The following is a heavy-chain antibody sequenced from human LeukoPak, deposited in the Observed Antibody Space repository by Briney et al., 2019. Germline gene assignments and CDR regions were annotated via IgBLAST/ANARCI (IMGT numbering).Heavy chain of an antibody. V-gene: IGHV4-34*01. D-gene: IGHD3-22*01. CDR1: GGSFSGYY. Sequence: PSETLSLTCAVYGGSFSGYYWSWIRQPPGKGLEWIGEINHSGSTNYNPSLKSRVTISVDTSKNQFSLKLSSVTAADTAVYYCARTPTYYYDSSGYYKSAFAFDIWGQGTMVTVSS. J-gene: IGHJ3*02. CDR3: ARTPTYYYDSSGYYKSAFAFDI. CDR2: INHSGST.